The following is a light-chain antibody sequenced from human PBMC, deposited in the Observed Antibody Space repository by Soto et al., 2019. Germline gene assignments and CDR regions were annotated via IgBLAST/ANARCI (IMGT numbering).Light chain of an antibody. J-gene: IGKJ1*01. CDR1: QSLGSD. V-gene: IGKV3-15*01. CDR2: GAS. Sequence: EIVMTQSPGTLSLPPGDTATLSCRASQSLGSDLAWYQQKPGQAPRLLIFGASARPTGIPARISGSGSGTEFTLTISSLRSEDFAVYFCQQYYNWPRTFGQGTKVHIK. CDR3: QQYYNWPRT.